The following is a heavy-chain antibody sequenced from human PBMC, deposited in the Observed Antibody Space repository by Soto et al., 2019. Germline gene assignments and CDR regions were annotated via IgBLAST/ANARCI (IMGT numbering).Heavy chain of an antibody. CDR2: ISGSGAAT. Sequence: GGSLRLSCAASGFTLSSYAMTWVRQAPGKGLEWVSAISGSGAATYHADSVKGRFTISRDNSKNTLYLQMNSLRAEDTALYYCAKDQAAAGTISRYFQHWGQGTLVTVSS. D-gene: IGHD6-13*01. V-gene: IGHV3-23*01. J-gene: IGHJ1*01. CDR1: GFTLSSYA. CDR3: AKDQAAAGTISRYFQH.